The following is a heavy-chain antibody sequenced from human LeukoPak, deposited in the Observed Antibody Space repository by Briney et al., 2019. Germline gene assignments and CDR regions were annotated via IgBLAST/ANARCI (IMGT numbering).Heavy chain of an antibody. CDR1: GFTFSSYG. CDR3: ARLGVAAVGTSGYFDY. J-gene: IGHJ4*02. D-gene: IGHD6-13*01. Sequence: GGSLRLSCAASGFTFSSYGMHWVRQAPGKGLEWVAFIRYDGSNKYHADSVKGRFTISRDNAKNSLYLQMNSLRAEDTAVYYCARLGVAAVGTSGYFDYWGQGTLVTVSS. V-gene: IGHV3-30*02. CDR2: IRYDGSNK.